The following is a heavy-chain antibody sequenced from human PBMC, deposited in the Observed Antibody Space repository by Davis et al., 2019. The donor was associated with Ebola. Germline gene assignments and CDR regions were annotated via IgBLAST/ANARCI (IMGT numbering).Heavy chain of an antibody. D-gene: IGHD3-3*01. J-gene: IGHJ6*02. CDR1: GFTVSSNY. V-gene: IGHV3-9*01. CDR2: ISWNSGSI. CDR3: AKEVSIFSYGMDV. Sequence: SLKISCAASGFTVSSNYMSWVRQAPGKGLEWVSGISWNSGSIGYADSVKGRFTISRDNAKNSLYLQMNSLRAEDTALYYCAKEVSIFSYGMDVWGQGTTVTVSS.